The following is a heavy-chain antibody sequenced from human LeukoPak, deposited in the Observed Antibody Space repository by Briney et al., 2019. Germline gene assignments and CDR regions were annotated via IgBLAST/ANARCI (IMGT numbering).Heavy chain of an antibody. D-gene: IGHD1-26*01. CDR2: ISGSGGGT. CDR3: AKDLGRYRNNFFDY. V-gene: IGHV3-23*01. J-gene: IGHJ4*02. Sequence: GGSLRLSCSASGFTLTNYAMSWVRQAPDKGLEWVSTISGSGGGTYYADSVKGRFTISRDDSKNTLYLQMNSLRAEDTAVYYCAKDLGRYRNNFFDYWGQGNLVTVSS. CDR1: GFTLTNYA.